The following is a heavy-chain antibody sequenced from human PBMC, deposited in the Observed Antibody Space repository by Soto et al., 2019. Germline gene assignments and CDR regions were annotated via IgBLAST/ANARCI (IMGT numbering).Heavy chain of an antibody. CDR2: ISGSNK. D-gene: IGHD3-22*01. J-gene: IGHJ5*02. CDR3: ANLGDYYDSSGSKKFDP. Sequence: GGSLILSCAASVFTFSIYSMSWVRQAPVKGLEWVSAISGSNKYYADSLKGRFTISRDNSKNTLYLQMNSLRAEDTAVYYCANLGDYYDSSGSKKFDPWGQGTLVTVSS. V-gene: IGHV3-23*05. CDR1: VFTFSIYS.